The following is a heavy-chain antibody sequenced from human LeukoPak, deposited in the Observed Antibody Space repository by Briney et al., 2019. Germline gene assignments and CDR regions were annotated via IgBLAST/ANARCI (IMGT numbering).Heavy chain of an antibody. CDR3: VTMVRGVIT. J-gene: IGHJ1*01. Sequence: GRSLRLSCAASGFTFSSYGMHWVRQAPGKGLEWVAVISYDGSNKYYADSVKGRFTISRDNSKNTLYLQMNSLRAEDTAVYYSVTMVRGVITWGQGTLVTVSS. CDR1: GFTFSSYG. CDR2: ISYDGSNK. D-gene: IGHD3-10*01. V-gene: IGHV3-30*03.